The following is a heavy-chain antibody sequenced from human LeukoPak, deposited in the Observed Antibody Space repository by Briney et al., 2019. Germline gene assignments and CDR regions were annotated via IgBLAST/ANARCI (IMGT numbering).Heavy chain of an antibody. CDR1: GFTFSKYG. CDR2: IYSGGTT. D-gene: IGHD3-10*01. V-gene: IGHV3-53*04. CDR3: TRDEMVRGVTVPFGF. J-gene: IGHJ4*02. Sequence: GGSLRLSCAASGFTFSKYGINWVRQAPGKGLEWVSVIYSGGTTYYADSVKGRFTISRHNSKNTLYLEMNSLRAEDTAVYYCTRDEMVRGVTVPFGFWGQGTLVTVSS.